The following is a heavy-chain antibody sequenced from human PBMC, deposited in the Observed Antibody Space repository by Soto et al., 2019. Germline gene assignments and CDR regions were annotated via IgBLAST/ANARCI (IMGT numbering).Heavy chain of an antibody. V-gene: IGHV6-1*01. D-gene: IGHD5-18*01. CDR2: TYYRSKWYN. Sequence: SQTLSLTCAISGDSVSSNSAAWNWIRHSPSRGLEWLGRTYYRSKWYNDYAVSVKSRITINPDTSKNQFSLQLNSVTPEDTAVYYCARDTAMVTPVYYYYGMDVWGQGTTVTVS. J-gene: IGHJ6*02. CDR1: GDSVSSNSAA. CDR3: ARDTAMVTPVYYYYGMDV.